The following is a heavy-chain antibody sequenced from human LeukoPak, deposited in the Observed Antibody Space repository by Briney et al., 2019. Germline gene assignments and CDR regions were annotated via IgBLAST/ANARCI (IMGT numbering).Heavy chain of an antibody. J-gene: IGHJ4*02. D-gene: IGHD6-13*01. Sequence: GGSLRLSCTASGFXFSSSAITWVRQAPGKGLEWVSAVSPSSTSTYYADSVKGRFTISRDNSMSTLYLQMNSLRAEDTAVYYCAKNSAGPPFYDYWGQGTLVTVSS. CDR3: AKNSAGPPFYDY. CDR2: VSPSSTST. V-gene: IGHV3-23*01. CDR1: GFXFSSSA.